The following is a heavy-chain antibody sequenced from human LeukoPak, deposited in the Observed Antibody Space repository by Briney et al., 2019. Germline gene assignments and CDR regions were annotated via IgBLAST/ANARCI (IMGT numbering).Heavy chain of an antibody. J-gene: IGHJ5*02. CDR2: TGGGGGGST. D-gene: IGHD1-26*01. CDR1: GFSFCSYA. V-gene: IGHV3-23*01. CDR3: TKDRSGSFLVNWFDP. Sequence: GGSLRLSCAASGFSFCSYAMSWVRQAPGKGLEWVSSTGGGGGGSTYYADSVKGRFTISRDNSKNMLYLQMNRLRAEDTAVYYCTKDRSGSFLVNWFDPWGQGTLVTVSS.